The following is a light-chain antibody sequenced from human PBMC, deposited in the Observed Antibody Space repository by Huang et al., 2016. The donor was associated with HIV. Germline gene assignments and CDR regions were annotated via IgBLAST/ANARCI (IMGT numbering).Light chain of an antibody. CDR2: DAS. CDR1: QSISSN. CDR3: QHYENWPPLT. V-gene: IGKV3-15*01. Sequence: EIVMTQSPATLSVSPGERATLSCRASQSISSNLAWYQQKPGQAPRLLIYDASTRATVIPARFSGSGSGTHFSPTISSPQSEDSAVYYCQHYENWPPLTFGGGTKVAIK. J-gene: IGKJ4*01.